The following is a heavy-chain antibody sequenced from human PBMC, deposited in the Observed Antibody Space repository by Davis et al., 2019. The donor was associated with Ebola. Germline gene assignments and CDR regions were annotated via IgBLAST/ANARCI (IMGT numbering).Heavy chain of an antibody. CDR3: ARDDYWSGENWFDP. CDR1: GYTFTSYA. J-gene: IGHJ5*02. CDR2: IIPIFGTA. Sequence: AASVKVSCKASGYTFTSYAISWVRQAPGQGLEWMGGIIPIFGTANYAQKFQGRVTITADKSTSTAYMELSSLRSEDTAVYYCARDDYWSGENWFDPWGQGTLVTVSS. V-gene: IGHV1-69*06. D-gene: IGHD3-10*01.